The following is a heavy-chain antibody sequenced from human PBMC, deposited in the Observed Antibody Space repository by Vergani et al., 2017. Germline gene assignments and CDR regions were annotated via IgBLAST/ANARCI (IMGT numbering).Heavy chain of an antibody. D-gene: IGHD3-10*01. V-gene: IGHV1-46*01. J-gene: IGHJ4*02. CDR2: LNPSGGST. CDR1: GYTFTTYY. CDR3: ARGSGSGGEVLGV. Sequence: QVQLVQSGAEVKKPGASVKVSCKASGYTFTTYYMHWVRQAPGQGLEWMGILNPSGGSTSYAQKFQGRVTMTRDMSTNTVYMELSSLSSEDTAGYYCARGSGSGGEVLGVWGQGTLVTVSS.